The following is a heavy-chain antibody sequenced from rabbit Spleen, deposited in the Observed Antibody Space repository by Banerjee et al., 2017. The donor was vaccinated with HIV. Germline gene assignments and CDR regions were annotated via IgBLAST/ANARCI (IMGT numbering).Heavy chain of an antibody. J-gene: IGHJ4*01. Sequence: QEQLEESGGGLVKPEGSLTLTCEASGFSFSDRDVMCWVRQAPGKGLEWIACINPSGGGTPYASWAKGRFTISKTSLTTVTLQMTTLTAADTATYFCARRTYDYTITYYFSLWGPGTLVTVS. CDR2: INPSGGGT. V-gene: IGHV1S45*01. CDR1: GFSFSDRDV. D-gene: IGHD6-1*01. CDR3: ARRTYDYTITYYFSL.